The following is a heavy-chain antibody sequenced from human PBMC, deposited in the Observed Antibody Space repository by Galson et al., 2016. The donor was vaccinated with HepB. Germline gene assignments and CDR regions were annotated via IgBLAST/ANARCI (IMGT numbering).Heavy chain of an antibody. J-gene: IGHJ4*02. V-gene: IGHV4-30-4*01. Sequence: VSGGSISSGNHYWNWVRQSPGKGLEYIGYPYYSGGTDYNPTLKGRVTISVDTAKNQFFLKPSSVTAADTAVYYCARDGLYWGQGALVTVSS. CDR2: PYYSGGT. CDR1: GGSISSGNHY. CDR3: ARDGLY.